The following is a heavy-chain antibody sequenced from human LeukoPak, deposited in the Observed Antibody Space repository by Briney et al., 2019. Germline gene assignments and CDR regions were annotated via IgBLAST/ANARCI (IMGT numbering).Heavy chain of an antibody. D-gene: IGHD6-6*01. Sequence: GGSLRLSCAASGFSFRSYAMSWVRQAPGKGLEWISAITGSGVDTYHSDSVRGRFTISRDNSKNTLYLQMNSLRTEDTAVYYCAKGSSSSRPYYFDYWGQGTLVTVSS. J-gene: IGHJ4*02. V-gene: IGHV3-23*01. CDR3: AKGSSSSRPYYFDY. CDR2: ITGSGVDT. CDR1: GFSFRSYA.